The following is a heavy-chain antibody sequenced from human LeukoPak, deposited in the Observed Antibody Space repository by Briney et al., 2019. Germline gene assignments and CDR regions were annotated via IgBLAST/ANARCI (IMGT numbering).Heavy chain of an antibody. CDR2: ISGSGGST. CDR3: AKGEGVVPAAIGDAEHFDY. Sequence: GGSLRLSCAASGFTFSSYAMSWVRQAPGEGLEWVSAISGSGGSTYYADSVKGRFTISRDNSKNTLYLQMNSLRAEDTAVYYCAKGEGVVPAAIGDAEHFDYWGQGTLVTVSS. V-gene: IGHV3-23*01. J-gene: IGHJ4*02. CDR1: GFTFSSYA. D-gene: IGHD2-2*02.